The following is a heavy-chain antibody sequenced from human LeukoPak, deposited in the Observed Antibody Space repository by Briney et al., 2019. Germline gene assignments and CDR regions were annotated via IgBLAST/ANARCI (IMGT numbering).Heavy chain of an antibody. Sequence: SVKVSCKASGGTFSSYAISWVRQAPGQGLEWMGGIIPIFGTANYAQKFQGRVTITADKSTSTAYMELSSLRSEDTAVYYCARRFGELFRDYYYMDVWGKGTTVTVSS. V-gene: IGHV1-69*06. CDR1: GGTFSSYA. CDR2: IIPIFGTA. J-gene: IGHJ6*03. CDR3: ARRFGELFRDYYYMDV. D-gene: IGHD3-10*01.